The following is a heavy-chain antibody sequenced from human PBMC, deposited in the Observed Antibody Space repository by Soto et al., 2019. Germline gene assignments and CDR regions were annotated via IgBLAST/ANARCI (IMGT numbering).Heavy chain of an antibody. J-gene: IGHJ6*02. D-gene: IGHD3-10*01. V-gene: IGHV3-33*01. CDR1: GFTFSSYG. Sequence: GGSLRLSCAASGFTFSSYGMHWVRQAPGKGLEWVAVIWYDGSNKYYADSVKGRFTISRDNSKNTLYLQMNSLRAEDTAVYYCARKQRSGSYSIYYYYGMDVWGQGTTVT. CDR3: ARKQRSGSYSIYYYYGMDV. CDR2: IWYDGSNK.